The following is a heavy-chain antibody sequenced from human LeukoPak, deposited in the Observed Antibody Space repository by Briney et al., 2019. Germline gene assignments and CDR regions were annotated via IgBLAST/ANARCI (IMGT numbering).Heavy chain of an antibody. CDR2: INPNSGGT. J-gene: IGHJ4*02. V-gene: IGHV1-2*02. CDR3: ASLRHSSAWYGWVDY. CDR1: GYTFTGYY. Sequence: ASVKVSCKASGYTFTGYYMHWVRQAPGQGLEWMGWINPNSGGTNYAQKFQGRVTMTRDTSISTAYMELSRLRSDDTAVYYCASLRHSSAWYGWVDYWGQGTLVTVSS. D-gene: IGHD6-19*01.